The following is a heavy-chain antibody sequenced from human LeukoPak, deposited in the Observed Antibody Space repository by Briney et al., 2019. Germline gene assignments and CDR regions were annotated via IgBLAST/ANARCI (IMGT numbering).Heavy chain of an antibody. CDR2: IQNDGRRT. D-gene: IGHD3-16*01. J-gene: IGHJ4*02. V-gene: IGHV3-30*02. CDR3: AKDMGGEWRILDY. Sequence: GGSLRLSCAASGYMFSSYAMHWVRQAPGKGLEWVAYIQNDGRRTVYADSVKGRFTISRDNAKNSLYLQMNSLRAEDTALYYCAKDMGGEWRILDYWGQGTLVTVSS. CDR1: GYMFSSYA.